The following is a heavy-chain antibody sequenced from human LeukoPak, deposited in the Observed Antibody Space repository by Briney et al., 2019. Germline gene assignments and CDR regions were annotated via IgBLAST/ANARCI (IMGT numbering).Heavy chain of an antibody. CDR3: ARAFSGSYYGAFDI. V-gene: IGHV4-59*01. Sequence: SETLSLTCTVSGGYISSYYWSWIRQPPGKGLEWIGYIYYSGSTNCNPSLKSRVTISVDTSKNQFSLKLSSVTAADTAVYYCARAFSGSYYGAFDIWGQGTMVTVSS. D-gene: IGHD1-26*01. CDR1: GGYISSYY. J-gene: IGHJ3*02. CDR2: IYYSGST.